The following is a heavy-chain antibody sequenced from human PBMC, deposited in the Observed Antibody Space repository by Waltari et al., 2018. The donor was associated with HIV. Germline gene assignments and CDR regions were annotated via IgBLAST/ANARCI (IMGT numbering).Heavy chain of an antibody. D-gene: IGHD3-16*01. CDR2: IYYSGTA. J-gene: IGHJ4*02. CDR1: GASISSSSYY. V-gene: IGHV4-39*01. CDR3: ARLRFHSLYYFDS. Sequence: QLHLQESGPGLVKPSETLSLTCRVPGASISSSSYYWAWIRQPPGKGLEWIGAIYYSGTAYYNPSVKSRVSASLDASKNELSLKLTSVTATDTALYYCARLRFHSLYYFDSWGPGILVTVSS.